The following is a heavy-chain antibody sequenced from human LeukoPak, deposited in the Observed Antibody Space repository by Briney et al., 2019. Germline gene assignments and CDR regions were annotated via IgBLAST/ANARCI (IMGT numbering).Heavy chain of an antibody. V-gene: IGHV3-7*01. CDR2: IKQDGSET. Sequence: GGSLRLSCAASGFTFSNYWINWVRQAPGKGLEWVANIKQDGSETYCVDSVKGRFTISRDNAKNSLYLQMNSLRDEDTAVYYCARGGSGYSYGEIDSWGQGILVTVSS. CDR1: GFTFSNYW. J-gene: IGHJ4*02. CDR3: ARGGSGYSYGEIDS. D-gene: IGHD5-18*01.